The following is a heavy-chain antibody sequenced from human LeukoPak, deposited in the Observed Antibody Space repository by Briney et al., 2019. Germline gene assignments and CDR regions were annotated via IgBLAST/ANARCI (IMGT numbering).Heavy chain of an antibody. Sequence: GGSLRLSCAASGFTFSNFWMHWVRQAPGKGLVGGSRIDNDGSDSTYVDSVRGRFTISRDNAKNTLYLQMTNLRGEDTAAYYCAYSRDGYLSFDQRGQGTLVTVSS. CDR1: GFTFSNFW. D-gene: IGHD5-24*01. J-gene: IGHJ4*02. V-gene: IGHV3-74*01. CDR2: IDNDGSDS. CDR3: AYSRDGYLSFDQ.